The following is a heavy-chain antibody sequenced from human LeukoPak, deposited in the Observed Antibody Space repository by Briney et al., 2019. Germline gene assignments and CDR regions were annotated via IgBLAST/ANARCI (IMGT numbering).Heavy chain of an antibody. J-gene: IGHJ4*02. Sequence: GGSLRLSCAASGFTFTSYAMSWVRQAPGKGLEWVSAISGSGGNTYYADSVKGRFTISRDDSKNTLSLQMNSLRAEDTAVYYCAKARGIQLWFLDYWGQGTLVTVFS. CDR3: AKARGIQLWFLDY. D-gene: IGHD5-18*01. CDR2: ISGSGGNT. V-gene: IGHV3-23*01. CDR1: GFTFTSYA.